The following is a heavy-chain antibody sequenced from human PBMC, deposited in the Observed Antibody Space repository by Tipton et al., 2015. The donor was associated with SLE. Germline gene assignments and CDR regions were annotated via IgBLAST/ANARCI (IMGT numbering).Heavy chain of an antibody. Sequence: TLSLTCTVSSGSLSNYSWSWIRQPPGKGLEWIGSIYHSGNTYSNPSLKSRVTISVDTSKNQFSLKMSSVTAADTAVYYCARDTLGGLDYWGQGTLVTVSS. CDR3: ARDTLGGLDY. D-gene: IGHD7-27*01. J-gene: IGHJ4*02. V-gene: IGHV4-4*08. CDR2: IYHSGNT. CDR1: SGSLSNYS.